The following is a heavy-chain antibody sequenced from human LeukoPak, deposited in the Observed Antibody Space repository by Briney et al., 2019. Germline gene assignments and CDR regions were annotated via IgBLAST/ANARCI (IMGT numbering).Heavy chain of an antibody. J-gene: IGHJ5*02. CDR2: IIPIFGTA. D-gene: IGHD2-2*01. Sequence: ASVKVSCKASGGTFSSYAISWVRQAPGQGLEWMGGIIPIFGTANYAQKFQGRVTITTDESTSTAYMELSSLRSEDTAVYYCARGRCGSSTSCVHNWFDPWGQGTLVTVSS. CDR3: ARGRCGSSTSCVHNWFDP. CDR1: GGTFSSYA. V-gene: IGHV1-69*05.